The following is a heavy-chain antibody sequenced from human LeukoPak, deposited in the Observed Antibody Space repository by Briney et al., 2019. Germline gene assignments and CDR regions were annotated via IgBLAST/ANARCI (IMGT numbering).Heavy chain of an antibody. V-gene: IGHV3-9*01. D-gene: IGHD6-19*01. CDR3: AKAKGTGYSSGWYDY. CDR2: ISWNSGSI. CDR1: GFTFDDYA. Sequence: PGGSLRLSCAASGFTFDDYAMHWVRQAPGKGLEWVSGISWNSGSIGYADSVKGRFTISRDNAKNSLYLQMNSLGAEDTALYYCAKAKGTGYSSGWYDYWGQGTLVTVSS. J-gene: IGHJ4*02.